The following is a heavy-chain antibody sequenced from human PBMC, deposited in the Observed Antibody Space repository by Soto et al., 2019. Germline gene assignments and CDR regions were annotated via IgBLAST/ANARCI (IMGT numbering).Heavy chain of an antibody. CDR2: ITWNSGTI. CDR1: GFTFDDYA. Sequence: EVQLVESGGGLVQPGRSLRLSCAASGFTFDDYAMHGVRQAPGRGLEWGSRITWNSGTIDYADSVKGRFTISRDNAKNSLYLQMNSLRAEDTALYSCTKSWRLYYMDVWGKGTTVTVSS. J-gene: IGHJ6*03. D-gene: IGHD3-3*01. CDR3: TKSWRLYYMDV. V-gene: IGHV3-9*01.